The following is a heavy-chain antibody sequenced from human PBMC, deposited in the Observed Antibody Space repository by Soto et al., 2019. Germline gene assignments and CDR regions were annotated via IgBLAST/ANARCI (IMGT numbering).Heavy chain of an antibody. CDR3: AMVDNCVTPTPQDA. CDR1: GYIFVNYG. D-gene: IGHD5-12*01. Sequence: QVQLVQSGDEVKKPGASVKVSCKASGYIFVNYGIAWVRQAPGQGLEWMGWSSPYSGNTNYAGRVQGRLTMTTDTPTSTDYMALGSLTSDDTAVYYCAMVDNCVTPTPQDAWGQGTTVTVSS. CDR2: SSPYSGNT. J-gene: IGHJ6*02. V-gene: IGHV1-18*01.